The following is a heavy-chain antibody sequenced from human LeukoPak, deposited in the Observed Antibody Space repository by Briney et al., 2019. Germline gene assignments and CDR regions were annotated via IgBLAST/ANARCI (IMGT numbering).Heavy chain of an antibody. Sequence: SETLSLTCAVYGGSFSAYYWSWIRQPPGKGLEWIGEINHSGSTNYNPSLKSRVTISVDTSKNQFSLKLSSVTAADTAVYYCASLTMTVVPWGQGTLVTVSS. J-gene: IGHJ5*02. CDR2: INHSGST. CDR1: GGSFSAYY. D-gene: IGHD3-22*01. V-gene: IGHV4-34*01. CDR3: ASLTMTVVP.